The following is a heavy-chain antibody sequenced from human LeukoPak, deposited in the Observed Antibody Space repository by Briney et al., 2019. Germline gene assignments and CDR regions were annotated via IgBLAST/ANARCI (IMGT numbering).Heavy chain of an antibody. D-gene: IGHD1-14*01. J-gene: IGHJ4*02. CDR1: GGSISSNNYY. CDR3: ARGPRGITPIYYFDY. Sequence: SETLSLTCNVSGGSISSNNYYWGWIRQSPGKGLEWIGSVFYSGSTYYNPSLKSRVTISVDTSKNQFSLKLSSVTAADTAVYYCARGPRGITPIYYFDYWGQGTLVTVSS. CDR2: VFYSGST. V-gene: IGHV4-39*07.